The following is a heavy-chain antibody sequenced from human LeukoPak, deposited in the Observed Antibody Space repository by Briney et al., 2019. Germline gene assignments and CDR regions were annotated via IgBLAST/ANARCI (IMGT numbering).Heavy chain of an antibody. Sequence: GGSLRLSCAASGFTFSSYAMSWVRQAPGKGLEWVSAISGSGGSTYYADSVKGRFTISRDNSKNTLYLQMNSLRAEDTVVYYCAKGGYYYDSSGYYRDYFDYWGQGTLVTVSS. CDR3: AKGGYYYDSSGYYRDYFDY. J-gene: IGHJ4*02. V-gene: IGHV3-23*01. D-gene: IGHD3-22*01. CDR1: GFTFSSYA. CDR2: ISGSGGST.